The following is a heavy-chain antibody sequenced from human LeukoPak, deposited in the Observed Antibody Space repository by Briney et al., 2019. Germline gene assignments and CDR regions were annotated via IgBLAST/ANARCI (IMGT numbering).Heavy chain of an antibody. V-gene: IGHV3-23*01. D-gene: IGHD3-22*01. J-gene: IGHJ5*02. CDR2: ISGSGGST. Sequence: GGSLRLSCAASGFTFSSYAMSWVRQAPGKGPEWVSAISGSGGSTYYADSVKGRFTIPRDNSKNTLYLQMNSLRAEDTAVYYCAKDSSGYYLNWFDPWGQGTLVTVSS. CDR1: GFTFSSYA. CDR3: AKDSSGYYLNWFDP.